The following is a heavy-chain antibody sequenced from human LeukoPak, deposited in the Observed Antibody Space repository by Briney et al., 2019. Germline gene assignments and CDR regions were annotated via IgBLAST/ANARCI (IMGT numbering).Heavy chain of an antibody. CDR2: ISYSGNTV. Sequence: GGPLRLSCAASGFTFSDYFMTWIRQAPGKGLEWVSYISYSGNTVYYADSVKGRFTISRDNSKNTLYLQMSNVRPEDTARYYCARNEAGYHYYIGFWGEGTTVTVSS. CDR3: ARNEAGYHYYIGF. D-gene: IGHD1-14*01. J-gene: IGHJ6*03. CDR1: GFTFSDYF. V-gene: IGHV3-11*01.